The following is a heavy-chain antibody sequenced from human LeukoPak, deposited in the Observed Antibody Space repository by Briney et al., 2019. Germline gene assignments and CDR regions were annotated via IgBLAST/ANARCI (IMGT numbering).Heavy chain of an antibody. D-gene: IGHD1-26*01. V-gene: IGHV3-7*01. J-gene: IGHJ4*02. Sequence: GGSLRLSCTVSGFDFNSYWMSWVRQAPGKGLERVANIKEDATAKFYLDSVEGRFTISRDNANNALYLQMNSLRAEDTAVYYCARAIVDAWASADWGQGTLVTVSS. CDR3: ARAIVDAWASAD. CDR2: IKEDATAK. CDR1: GFDFNSYW.